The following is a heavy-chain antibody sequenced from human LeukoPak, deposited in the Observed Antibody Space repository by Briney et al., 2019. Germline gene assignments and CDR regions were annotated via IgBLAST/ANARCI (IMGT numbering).Heavy chain of an antibody. V-gene: IGHV1-69-2*01. J-gene: IGHJ4*02. CDR2: VAPEDGET. Sequence: GASVKVPCKVPGYTFTDYYMHWVQQAPGKGLEWMGLVAPEDGETIYAEKFQGRVTITADTSTDTAYMELSSLRSEDTAVYYCASLLYSSSSGFDHWGQGTLVTVSS. CDR3: ASLLYSSSSGFDH. D-gene: IGHD6-6*01. CDR1: GYTFTDYY.